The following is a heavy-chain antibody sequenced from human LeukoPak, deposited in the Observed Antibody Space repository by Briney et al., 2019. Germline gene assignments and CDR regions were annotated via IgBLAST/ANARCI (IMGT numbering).Heavy chain of an antibody. Sequence: PSETLSLTCTVSGGSINSGANYWAWISQPPGTGLEWIGEINHSGSTNYNPSLKSRVTISVDTSKNQFSLKLSSVTAADTAVYYCARRSGSWYYGSGMRWFDPWGQGTLVTVSS. J-gene: IGHJ5*02. CDR1: GGSINSGANY. CDR3: ARRSGSWYYGSGMRWFDP. CDR2: INHSGST. V-gene: IGHV4-39*07. D-gene: IGHD3-10*01.